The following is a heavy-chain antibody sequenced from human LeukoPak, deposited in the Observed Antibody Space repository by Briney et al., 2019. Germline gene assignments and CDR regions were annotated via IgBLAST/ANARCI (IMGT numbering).Heavy chain of an antibody. V-gene: IGHV3-23*01. CDR1: GFTFSSYA. CDR2: ISGSGGST. D-gene: IGHD6-13*01. Sequence: GGSLRLSCAASGFTFSSYAMSWIRQAPGKGLEWVSAISGSGGSTYYADSVMGRVTVSRDNAKNSLYLQMNSLRAKDTAVYYCARIRGSTLPISYMDVWGKGTTVTVSS. J-gene: IGHJ6*03. CDR3: ARIRGSTLPISYMDV.